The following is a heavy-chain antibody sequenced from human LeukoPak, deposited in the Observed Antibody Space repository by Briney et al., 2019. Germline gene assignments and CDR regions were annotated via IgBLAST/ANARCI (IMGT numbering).Heavy chain of an antibody. CDR2: ISGSGVNT. CDR1: GFTFSNYA. D-gene: IGHD1-26*01. J-gene: IGHJ6*02. V-gene: IGHV3-23*01. CDR3: AKDVRVGGRGMDV. Sequence: GGSLRLSCAASGFTFSNYAMNWVRQAPGKGLEWVSLISGSGVNTYYADSVKGRFTISRDNSKNTVSLQMNSLRGEDTAVYYCAKDVRVGGRGMDVWGQGTPVTVSS.